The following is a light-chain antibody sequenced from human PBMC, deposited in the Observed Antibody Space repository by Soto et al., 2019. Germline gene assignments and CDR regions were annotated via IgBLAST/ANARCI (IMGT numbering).Light chain of an antibody. Sequence: QSVLTQPPSVSGSPGQSVAISCTGTSSDVGAYKRVSWYQQSPGTAPKLMIYEVGHRPSGVPDRFSGSKSGNTASLTISGLQAEDEADYYCSSWTTRGTLILGGGTKLTVL. CDR3: SSWTTRGTLI. CDR1: SSDVGAYKR. V-gene: IGLV2-18*02. J-gene: IGLJ2*01. CDR2: EVG.